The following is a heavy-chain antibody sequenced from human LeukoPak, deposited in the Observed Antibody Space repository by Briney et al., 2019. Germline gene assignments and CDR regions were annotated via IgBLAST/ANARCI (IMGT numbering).Heavy chain of an antibody. V-gene: IGHV3-30*02. CDR1: GFTVSSNY. CDR2: IRYDGSIK. J-gene: IGHJ4*02. D-gene: IGHD3-22*01. Sequence: GGSLRLSCAASGFTVSSNYMSWVRQAPGKGLEWVAFIRYDGSIKYYADSVKGRFTISRDNAKNSLYLQMNSLRAEDTAVYYCAGYYYDSSGRLDYWGQGTLVTVSS. CDR3: AGYYYDSSGRLDY.